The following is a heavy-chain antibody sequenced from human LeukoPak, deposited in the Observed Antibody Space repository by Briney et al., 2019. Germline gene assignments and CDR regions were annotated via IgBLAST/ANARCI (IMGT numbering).Heavy chain of an antibody. D-gene: IGHD4-17*01. CDR1: GYTFTAYY. V-gene: IGHV1-2*02. CDR3: ARVAGTTVTHPFDY. CDR2: IYPNSGGT. J-gene: IGHJ4*02. Sequence: ASVKVSCKASGYTFTAYYMHWVRQAPGQGLEWMGWIYPNSGGTNYAQKFQGRVTMTRDTSISTAYMELSRLRSDDTAVYYCARVAGTTVTHPFDYWGQGTLVTVSS.